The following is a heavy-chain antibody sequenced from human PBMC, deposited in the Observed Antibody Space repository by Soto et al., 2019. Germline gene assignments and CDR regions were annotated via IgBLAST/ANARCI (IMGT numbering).Heavy chain of an antibody. CDR2: ISGSGGST. Sequence: GGSLRLSCAASGFTFSNAWINWVRQAPGKGLEWVSAISGSGGSTYYADSVKGRFTISRDNSKNTLYLEMNSLRAEDTALYYCARDVSPGSSSLYLDAFDIWGQGTMVTVSS. V-gene: IGHV3-23*01. D-gene: IGHD6-13*01. CDR3: ARDVSPGSSSLYLDAFDI. CDR1: GFTFSNAW. J-gene: IGHJ3*02.